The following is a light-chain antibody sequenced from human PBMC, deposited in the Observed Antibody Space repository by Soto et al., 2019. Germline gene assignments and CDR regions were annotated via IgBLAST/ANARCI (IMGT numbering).Light chain of an antibody. J-gene: IGKJ3*01. CDR3: QQNYITPLA. Sequence: DIEMTQSPSSLSASVGDRVTITCRASQSISSYLNWYQQKPGKAPRLLIYAVSNLQSGVPSRFSGSGSGTDFTLTISSLQPEDFATYYCQQNYITPLAFGPGTKVDI. CDR1: QSISSY. V-gene: IGKV1-39*01. CDR2: AVS.